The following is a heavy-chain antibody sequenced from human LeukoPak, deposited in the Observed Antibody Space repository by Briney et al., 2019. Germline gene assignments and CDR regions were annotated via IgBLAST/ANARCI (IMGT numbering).Heavy chain of an antibody. CDR3: AKLSVPAAMRINWFDP. D-gene: IGHD2-2*01. J-gene: IGHJ5*02. CDR1: GFTFSSYA. Sequence: GGSLRLSCAASGFTFSSYAMSWFRQAPGKGLEWVSAISGSGGSTYYADSVKGRFTISRDNSKNTLYLQMNSLRAEDTAVYYCAKLSVPAAMRINWFDPWGQGTLVTVSS. CDR2: ISGSGGST. V-gene: IGHV3-23*01.